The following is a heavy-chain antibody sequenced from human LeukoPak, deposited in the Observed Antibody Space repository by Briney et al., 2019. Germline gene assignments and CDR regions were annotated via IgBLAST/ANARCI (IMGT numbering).Heavy chain of an antibody. CDR1: GFTFSSYA. J-gene: IGHJ2*01. CDR2: ISGSGGST. CDR3: AKVGGGWYLDL. D-gene: IGHD3-3*01. V-gene: IGHV3-23*01. Sequence: PGGSLRLSCAASGFTFSSYAMSWVRQAPGKGLEWVSAISGSGGSTYYADSVKGRFTISRDNAKNSLYLQMNSLRAEDTALYYCAKVGGGWYLDLWGRGTLVTVSS.